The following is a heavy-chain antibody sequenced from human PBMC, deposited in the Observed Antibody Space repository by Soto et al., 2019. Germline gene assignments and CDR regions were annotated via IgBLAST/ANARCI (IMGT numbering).Heavy chain of an antibody. CDR1: GFTFSSYG. CDR3: ARMGYYYYGMDV. V-gene: IGHV3-33*01. Sequence: GGSLRLSCAASGFTFSSYGMHWVRQAPGKGLEWVAVIWYDGSNKYYADSVKGRFTISRDNSKNTLYLQMNSLRAEDTAVYYCARMGYYYYGMDVWGQGTTVTSP. CDR2: IWYDGSNK. J-gene: IGHJ6*02. D-gene: IGHD3-16*01.